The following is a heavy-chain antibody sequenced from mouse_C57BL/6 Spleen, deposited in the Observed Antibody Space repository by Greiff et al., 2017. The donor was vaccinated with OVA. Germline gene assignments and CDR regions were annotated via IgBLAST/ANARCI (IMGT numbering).Heavy chain of an antibody. J-gene: IGHJ4*01. D-gene: IGHD2-4*01. V-gene: IGHV1-53*01. CDR3: AITTMITPYYNAMDN. CDR2: INPSNGGT. CDR1: GYTFTSYW. Sequence: VQLQQPGTELVKPGASVKLSCKASGYTFTSYWMHWVKQRPGQGLEWIGNINPSNGGTNYNEKFKSKATLTVDKSSSTAYMQLSSLTSEDSAVYYWAITTMITPYYNAMDNGGQGTSVTVSS.